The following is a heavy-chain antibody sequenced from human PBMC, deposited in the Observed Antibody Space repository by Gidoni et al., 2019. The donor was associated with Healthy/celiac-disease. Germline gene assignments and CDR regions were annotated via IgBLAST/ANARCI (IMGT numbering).Heavy chain of an antibody. V-gene: IGHV3-30-3*01. Sequence: QVQLVESGGGVVQPGRSLRLSCAASGFTFSSYAMHWVRQAPGKGLEWVAVISYDGSNKYYADSVKGRFTISRDNSKNTLYLQMNSLRAEDTAVYYCARADYDSSGYWGQGTLVTVSS. D-gene: IGHD3-22*01. CDR2: ISYDGSNK. J-gene: IGHJ4*02. CDR1: GFTFSSYA. CDR3: ARADYDSSGY.